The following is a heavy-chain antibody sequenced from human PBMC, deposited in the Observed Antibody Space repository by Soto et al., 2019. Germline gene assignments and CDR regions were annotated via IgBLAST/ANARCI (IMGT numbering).Heavy chain of an antibody. CDR2: ISTLNDNT. Sequence: ASVKVSCKTSGYTFTNYGITWVRQAPGQGLEWMGWISTLNDNTNYAQRFRGRVSMTADSSTTTAYMELRSLRPDDTAVYYCARVKTGTGDYFDYCGQGPPVTVYS. D-gene: IGHD1-1*01. V-gene: IGHV1-18*01. CDR3: ARVKTGTGDYFDY. CDR1: GYTFTNYG. J-gene: IGHJ4*02.